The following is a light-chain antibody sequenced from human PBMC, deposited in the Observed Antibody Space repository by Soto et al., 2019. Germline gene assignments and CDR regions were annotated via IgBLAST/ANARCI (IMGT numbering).Light chain of an antibody. CDR3: QQSYSIRSWT. J-gene: IGKJ1*01. Sequence: EIVLTQSPATLSLSPGERATLSCRASQSVSSYLAWYQQKPGQAPRLLIYDASNRATGIPARFSGSGSGTDFTLTINSLQPEDFGTYYCQQSYSIRSWTFGQGTKVDIK. CDR1: QSVSSY. V-gene: IGKV3-11*01. CDR2: DAS.